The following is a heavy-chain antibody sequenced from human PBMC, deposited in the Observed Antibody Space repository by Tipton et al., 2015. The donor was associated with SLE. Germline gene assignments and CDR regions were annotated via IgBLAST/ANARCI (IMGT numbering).Heavy chain of an antibody. D-gene: IGHD1-7*01. Sequence: SLRLSCAASGFTFNDYAMHWVRQAPGKGLEWVSGISWSGGDVGYADSVKGRFTISRDNSKNSLYLQMNSLRAEDTAMFYCARGVLITGTTRYFDYWGQGTLVTVSS. J-gene: IGHJ4*02. CDR2: ISWSGGDV. CDR1: GFTFNDYA. V-gene: IGHV3-9*01. CDR3: ARGVLITGTTRYFDY.